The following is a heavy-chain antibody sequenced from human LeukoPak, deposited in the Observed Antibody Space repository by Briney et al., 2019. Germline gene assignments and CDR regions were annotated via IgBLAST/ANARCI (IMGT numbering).Heavy chain of an antibody. CDR2: IGGDGETT. J-gene: IGHJ4*02. CDR3: AKAQRLTSFGTLDY. Sequence: GGSLRLSCAASGFPFSNFAMSWVRQAPGKGLEWVSAIGGDGETTYYADSVKGRFTISRDNSKNTLYLQVNNLRAEDTAVYYCAKAQRLTSFGTLDYWGQGTLVTVSS. CDR1: GFPFSNFA. D-gene: IGHD3-3*01. V-gene: IGHV3-23*01.